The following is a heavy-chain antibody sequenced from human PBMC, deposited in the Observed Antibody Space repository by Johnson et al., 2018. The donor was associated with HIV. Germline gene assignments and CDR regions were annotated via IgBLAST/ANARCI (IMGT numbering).Heavy chain of an antibody. CDR2: INSDGSST. CDR3: ATDVYPGPRYQLLHRGI. J-gene: IGHJ3*02. Sequence: VQLVESGGGLVKPGGSLRLSCAASAFTFSSYWMHWVRQVPGKGLVWVARINSDGSSTSYADSVKGRFTISRDNSKNTLYLQMNSLRVEDTAIYYCATDVYPGPRYQLLHRGIWGHGTMITVSS. D-gene: IGHD2-2*01. V-gene: IGHV3-74*01. CDR1: AFTFSSYW.